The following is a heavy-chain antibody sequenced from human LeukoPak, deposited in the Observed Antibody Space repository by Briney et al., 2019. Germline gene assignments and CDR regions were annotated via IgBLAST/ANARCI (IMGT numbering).Heavy chain of an antibody. CDR1: GYTFTSYA. Sequence: GASVKVSCKASGYTFTSYAMHWVRQAPGQRLEWMGWINAGNGNTKYSQKFQGRVTMTTDTSTSTAYMELRSLRSDDTAVYYCARDKGSQFDPWGQGTLVTVSS. CDR2: INAGNGNT. J-gene: IGHJ5*02. V-gene: IGHV1-3*01. D-gene: IGHD2-15*01. CDR3: ARDKGSQFDP.